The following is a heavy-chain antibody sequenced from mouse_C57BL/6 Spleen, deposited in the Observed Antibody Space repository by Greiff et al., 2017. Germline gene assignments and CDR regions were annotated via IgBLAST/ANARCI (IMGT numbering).Heavy chain of an antibody. CDR2: ILPGSGST. Sequence: QVQLKQSGAELMKPGASVKLSCKATGYTFTGYWIEWVKQRPGNGLEWIGEILPGSGSTNYNEKFKGKATFTADTSSNTAYMQLSSLTTEASAIYYCARWPVDYGSSDKAYWGQGTLVTVSA. V-gene: IGHV1-9*01. CDR1: GYTFTGYW. CDR3: ARWPVDYGSSDKAY. D-gene: IGHD1-1*01. J-gene: IGHJ3*01.